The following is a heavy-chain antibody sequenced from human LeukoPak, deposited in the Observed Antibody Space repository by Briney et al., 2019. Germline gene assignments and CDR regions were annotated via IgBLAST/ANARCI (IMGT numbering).Heavy chain of an antibody. CDR2: IYSGGST. D-gene: IGHD2-21*02. CDR1: GFTVSSNY. J-gene: IGHJ4*02. CDR3: ARDFVVVTAVIDY. V-gene: IGHV3-66*01. Sequence: GGSLRLSCAASGFTVSSNYMSWVRQAPGKGLEWVSVIYSGGSTYYADSVKGRFTISRDNSKNTLYLQMNSLRAEDTAVYYCARDFVVVTAVIDYWGQGTLVTVSS.